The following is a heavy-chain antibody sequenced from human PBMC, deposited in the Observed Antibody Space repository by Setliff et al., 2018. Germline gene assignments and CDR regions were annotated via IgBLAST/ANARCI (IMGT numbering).Heavy chain of an antibody. V-gene: IGHV1-69*10. J-gene: IGHJ4*02. CDR2: IIPNLDRV. CDR3: VIYVHTAGEADF. Sequence: GASVKVSCKASGDSFNNYSISWVRQAPGQGLEWMGGIIPNLDRVKYAQRFQDSATITAEESTTTAYMELISLRSDDTAVYYCVIYVHTAGEADFWGQGTLVTVSS. D-gene: IGHD2-21*01. CDR1: GDSFNNYS.